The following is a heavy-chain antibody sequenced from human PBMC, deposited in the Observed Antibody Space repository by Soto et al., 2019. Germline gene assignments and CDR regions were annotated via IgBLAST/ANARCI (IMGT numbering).Heavy chain of an antibody. V-gene: IGHV4-39*01. CDR3: ARNMVGWQQINYFDY. J-gene: IGHJ4*02. D-gene: IGHD6-13*01. CDR2: IYYSGST. Sequence: ATLSLTSTVSGGSISSSSDYWGWIRQPPGKGLEWIGSIYYSGSTYYNPSLKSRVTISVDTSKNQFSLKLSSVTAADTAVYYCARNMVGWQQINYFDYWGQGTLVTVSS. CDR1: GGSISSSSDY.